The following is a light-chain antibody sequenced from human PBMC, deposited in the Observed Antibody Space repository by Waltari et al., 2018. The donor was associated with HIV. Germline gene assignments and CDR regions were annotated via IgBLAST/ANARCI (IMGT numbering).Light chain of an antibody. V-gene: IGLV6-57*02. CDR3: QSYDSSNWV. J-gene: IGLJ3*02. CDR2: EDN. CDR1: SGSIATNS. Sequence: NFMLTQPHSVSESPGQTVTISCTGSSGSIATNSLTWDQQRPGSAPPTVIYEDNQRPSGVPDRFSGSIDSSSNSASLTISGLKTEDEADYYCQSYDSSNWVFGGGTKLTVL.